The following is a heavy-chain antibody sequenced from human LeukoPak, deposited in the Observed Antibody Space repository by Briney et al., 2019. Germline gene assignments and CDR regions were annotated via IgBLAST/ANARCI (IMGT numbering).Heavy chain of an antibody. D-gene: IGHD6-13*01. J-gene: IGHJ3*02. CDR1: GGSISSSSYY. V-gene: IGHV4-39*07. Sequence: SETLSLTCTVSGGSISSSSYYWGWIRQPPGKGLEWIGSIYTSGSTNYNPSLKSRVTMSVDTSKNQFSLKLSSVTAADTAVYYCARDGIAFAGDAFDIWGQGTMVTVSS. CDR2: IYTSGST. CDR3: ARDGIAFAGDAFDI.